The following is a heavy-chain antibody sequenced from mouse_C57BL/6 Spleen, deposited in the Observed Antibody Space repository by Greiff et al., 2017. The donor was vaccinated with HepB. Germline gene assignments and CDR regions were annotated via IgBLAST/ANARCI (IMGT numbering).Heavy chain of an antibody. Sequence: VKLVESGPGLVAPSQSLSITCTVSGFSLTSYGVDWVRQPPGQGLEWLGVIWGGGSTNYNSALMSRLTISNDNSTSQLFLTMNSLLTYDTAMYYCAKHCPLTGTVFAYWGQGTLVTVSA. CDR1: GFSLTSYG. CDR3: AKHCPLTGTVFAY. V-gene: IGHV2-9*01. CDR2: IWGGGST. D-gene: IGHD4-1*01. J-gene: IGHJ3*01.